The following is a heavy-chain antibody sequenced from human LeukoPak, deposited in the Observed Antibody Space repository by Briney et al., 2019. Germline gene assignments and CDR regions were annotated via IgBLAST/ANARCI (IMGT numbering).Heavy chain of an antibody. CDR2: INHSGST. D-gene: IGHD6-13*01. CDR1: GGSFSGYY. J-gene: IGHJ2*01. CDR3: AREGSSWYWGTATRGWYFDL. V-gene: IGHV4-34*01. Sequence: SETLSLTCAVYGGSFSGYYWSWIRQPPGKGLEWIGEINHSGSTNYSPSLKSRVTISVDTSKNQFSLKLSPVTAADTAVYYCAREGSSWYWGTATRGWYFDLWGRGTLVTVSS.